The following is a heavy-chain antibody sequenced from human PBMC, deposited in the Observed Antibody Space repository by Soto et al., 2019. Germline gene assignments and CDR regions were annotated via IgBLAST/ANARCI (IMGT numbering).Heavy chain of an antibody. J-gene: IGHJ2*01. CDR3: ARFPSAAGSRNWYFDL. Sequence: ASVKVSCKASGYTFTSYAFHWVRQAPGQRLEWMGGINAGNGDTKYSRKFQGRVTITRDTFATTTHMELRSLRSEDTAVYYCARFPSAAGSRNWYFDLWGRGTLVTVSS. CDR2: INAGNGDT. CDR1: GYTFTSYA. V-gene: IGHV1-3*01. D-gene: IGHD6-13*01.